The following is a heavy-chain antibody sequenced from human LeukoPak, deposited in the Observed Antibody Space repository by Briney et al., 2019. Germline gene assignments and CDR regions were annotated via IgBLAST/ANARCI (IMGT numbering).Heavy chain of an antibody. Sequence: PSETLSLTCTVSDGSISGFYWSWIRQPPGKGLEWIGYIYYSGSTNYNPSLKSRVTISVDTSKNQFSLKLSSVTAADTAVYYCARLERRYYGSGSYYPIFDYWGQGTLVTVSS. V-gene: IGHV4-59*08. CDR3: ARLERRYYGSGSYYPIFDY. D-gene: IGHD3-10*01. CDR2: IYYSGST. CDR1: DGSISGFY. J-gene: IGHJ4*02.